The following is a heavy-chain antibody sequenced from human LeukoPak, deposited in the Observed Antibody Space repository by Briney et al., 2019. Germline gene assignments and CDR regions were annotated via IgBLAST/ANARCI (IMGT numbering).Heavy chain of an antibody. J-gene: IGHJ4*02. Sequence: GGSLRLSCAASGFTLTSYWMSWVRQAPGKGLEWVANIKQDGGEKYYVESVKGRFTISRDNAKNSLYLQMNSLRVEDTALYYCARTGYSYGTYYFDYWGQGTLVTVSS. CDR1: GFTLTSYW. CDR3: ARTGYSYGTYYFDY. D-gene: IGHD5-18*01. CDR2: IKQDGGEK. V-gene: IGHV3-7*01.